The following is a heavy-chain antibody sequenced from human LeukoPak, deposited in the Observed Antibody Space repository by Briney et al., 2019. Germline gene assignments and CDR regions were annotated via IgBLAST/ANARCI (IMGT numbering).Heavy chain of an antibody. D-gene: IGHD5-12*01. CDR2: FDPEDGET. CDR1: GYTLTELS. J-gene: IGHJ6*02. CDR3: ATVLSGYDVHYYYGMDV. V-gene: IGHV1-24*01. Sequence: ASVKVSCKVSGYTLTELSMHWVRQAPGKGLERMGGFDPEDGETIYAQKFQGRVTMTEDTSTDTAYMELSSLRSEDTAVYYCATVLSGYDVHYYYGMDVWGQGTTVTVSS.